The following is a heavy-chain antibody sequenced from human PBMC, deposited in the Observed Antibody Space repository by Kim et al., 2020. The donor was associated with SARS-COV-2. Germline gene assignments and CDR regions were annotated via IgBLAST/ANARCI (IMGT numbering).Heavy chain of an antibody. J-gene: IGHJ3*02. V-gene: IGHV7-4-1*02. D-gene: IGHD3-3*01. CDR3: ARDTGATTIFGVVIHPPLAFDI. CDR1: GYTFTSYA. CDR2: INTNTGNP. Sequence: ASVKVSCKASGYTFTSYAMNWVRQAPGQGLEWMGWINTNTGNPTYAQGFTGRFVFPLDTSVSTAYLQISSLKAEDTAVYYCARDTGATTIFGVVIHPPLAFDIWGQGTMVTVSS.